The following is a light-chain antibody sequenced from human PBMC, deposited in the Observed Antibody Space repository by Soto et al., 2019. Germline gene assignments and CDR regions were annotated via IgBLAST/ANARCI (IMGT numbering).Light chain of an antibody. V-gene: IGLV2-8*01. Sequence: QSVLTQPPSASVTPGQRVTISCSGGSSNIGTNAVSWYQQHPGKAPKLMIYEVSKRPSGVPDRFSGSKSGNTASLTVSGLQAEDEADYYCSSYAGSNNFYVFGTGTKVTVL. J-gene: IGLJ1*01. CDR3: SSYAGSNNFYV. CDR1: SSNIGTNA. CDR2: EVS.